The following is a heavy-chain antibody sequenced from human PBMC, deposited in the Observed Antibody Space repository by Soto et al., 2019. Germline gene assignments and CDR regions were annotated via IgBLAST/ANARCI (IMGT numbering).Heavy chain of an antibody. V-gene: IGHV3-49*03. CDR3: ARYTYTSRYSYYGMDV. Sequence: GGSLRLSCTTFGFTFGYYAMSWFRQAPGKGLEWVGVVRSKAYGGTTDYAASVKGRFDISRDDSKSIAYLQMNSVTTEDSAVYFCARYTYTSRYSYYGMDVWGPGTTVTVSS. CDR1: GFTFGYYA. D-gene: IGHD6-13*01. J-gene: IGHJ6*02. CDR2: VRSKAYGGTT.